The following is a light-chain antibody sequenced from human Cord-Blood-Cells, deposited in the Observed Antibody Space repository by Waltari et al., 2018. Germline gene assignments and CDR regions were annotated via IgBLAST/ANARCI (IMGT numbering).Light chain of an antibody. Sequence: DIVMTQSPDSLPVSLGERANINCKSSQSVLYSSNNKNYLAWYQQKPGQPPKLLIYWASTRESGVPDRFSGSGSGTDFTLTISSLQAEDVAVYYCQQYYSTPPTFGQGTKVEIK. CDR2: WAS. CDR3: QQYYSTPPT. CDR1: QSVLYSSNNKNY. J-gene: IGKJ1*01. V-gene: IGKV4-1*01.